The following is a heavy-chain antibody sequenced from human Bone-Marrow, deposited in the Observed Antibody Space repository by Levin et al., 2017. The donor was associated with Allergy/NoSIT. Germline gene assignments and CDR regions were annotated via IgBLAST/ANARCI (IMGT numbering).Heavy chain of an antibody. CDR1: GGSISTYY. J-gene: IGHJ6*03. CDR3: ARAIPSGGNSYYYYYMDV. CDR2: IYYSGST. Sequence: SETLSLTCTVSGGSISTYYWSWIRQPPEKRLEWIGYIYYSGSTRYNPSLKSRVTLLVDTSKNLFSLKLSSVTAADSAVYFCARAIPSGGNSYYYYYMDVWGKGTTVTVSS. D-gene: IGHD4-23*01. V-gene: IGHV4-59*01.